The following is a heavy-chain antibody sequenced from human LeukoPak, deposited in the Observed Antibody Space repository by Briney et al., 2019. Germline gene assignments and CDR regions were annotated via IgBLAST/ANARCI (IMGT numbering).Heavy chain of an antibody. CDR1: GGSFSGYY. Sequence: ETLSLTCAVYGGSFSGYYWSWVRQAPGKGLEWVSAISGSGGSTYYADSVKGRFTISRDNSKNTLYLQMNSLRAEDTAVYYCAKDEWHCGGDCYLDYWGQGTLVTVSS. D-gene: IGHD2-21*02. V-gene: IGHV3-23*01. J-gene: IGHJ4*02. CDR2: ISGSGGST. CDR3: AKDEWHCGGDCYLDY.